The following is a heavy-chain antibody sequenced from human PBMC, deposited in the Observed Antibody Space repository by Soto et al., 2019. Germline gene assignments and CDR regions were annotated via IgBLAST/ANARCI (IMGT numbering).Heavy chain of an antibody. Sequence: QVQLVQSGAEVRNPGASVKVSCKASGHTFNAYYIHWVRQAPGQGLEWMGWINPNSGGTKFHQKFQGRGTLTRDTSISTAYMELSRLRSDDTAVYYCARATLCSGGSCEVTTLDYWGQGTLVIVSS. V-gene: IGHV1-2*02. CDR1: GHTFNAYY. CDR2: INPNSGGT. J-gene: IGHJ4*02. D-gene: IGHD2-15*01. CDR3: ARATLCSGGSCEVTTLDY.